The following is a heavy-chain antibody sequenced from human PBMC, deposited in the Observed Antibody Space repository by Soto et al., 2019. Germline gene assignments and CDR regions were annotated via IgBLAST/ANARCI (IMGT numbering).Heavy chain of an antibody. D-gene: IGHD2-2*01. CDR3: VRTSSY. V-gene: IGHV3-53*01. Sequence: EVQLVASGGGLMQPGGSLRLSCAASGFAVNSDYMSWVRQAPGKGLEWVSVIYGGGTTYYSDSVKGRFTISRDNSKNTVFVQMNSLRAEDTAVYYCVRTSSYWGQGTRVIVSS. J-gene: IGHJ4*02. CDR1: GFAVNSDY. CDR2: IYGGGTT.